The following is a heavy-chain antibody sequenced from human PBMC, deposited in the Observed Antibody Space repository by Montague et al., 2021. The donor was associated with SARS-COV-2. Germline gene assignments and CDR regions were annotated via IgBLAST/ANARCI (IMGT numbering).Heavy chain of an antibody. CDR2: IYYSGTT. J-gene: IGHJ3*02. CDR3: ARPLVRGVPKAFDI. CDR1: GGSITRNYY. Sequence: SETLSLTCTVSGGSITRNYYWGWIRQPPGKGLEWVGNIYYSGTTFINPSLESRVNISVDASKNQFSLNLTSVTAADTAVYYCARPLVRGVPKAFDIWGQGALVIVSS. V-gene: IGHV4-39*01. D-gene: IGHD3-10*01.